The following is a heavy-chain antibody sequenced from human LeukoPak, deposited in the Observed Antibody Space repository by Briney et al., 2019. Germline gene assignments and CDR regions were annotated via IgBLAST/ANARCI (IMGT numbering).Heavy chain of an antibody. CDR3: ARGRGDYGKKFDP. CDR2: IYHSGNT. J-gene: IGHJ5*02. D-gene: IGHD4-17*01. CDR1: GGSISSGDYY. Sequence: PSQTLSLTCIVSGGSISSGDYYWTWIRQPPGKGLEWIGYIYHSGNTYYNQSLKSRVTISVDTSKNRFSLKLSSVTAADTAVYYCARGRGDYGKKFDPWGQGTLVTVSS. V-gene: IGHV4-30-4*01.